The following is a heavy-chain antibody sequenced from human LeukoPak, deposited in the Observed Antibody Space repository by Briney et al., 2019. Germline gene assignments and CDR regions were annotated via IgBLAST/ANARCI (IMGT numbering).Heavy chain of an antibody. CDR3: ARAEDIVLMVYAHDAFDI. J-gene: IGHJ3*02. CDR2: IYHSGST. D-gene: IGHD2-8*01. V-gene: IGHV4-38-2*02. CDR1: GYSISSGYY. Sequence: PSETLSLTCTVSGYSISSGYYWGWIRQPPGKGLEWIGSIYHSGSTYYNPSPKSRVTISVDTSKNQFSLKLSSVTAADTAVYYCARAEDIVLMVYAHDAFDIWGQGTMVTVSS.